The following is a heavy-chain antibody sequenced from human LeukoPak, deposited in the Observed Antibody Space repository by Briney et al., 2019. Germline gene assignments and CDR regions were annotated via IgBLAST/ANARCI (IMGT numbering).Heavy chain of an antibody. D-gene: IGHD5-18*01. V-gene: IGHV3-48*04. J-gene: IGHJ4*02. CDR2: ISSSGSTI. CDR1: GFTFSSYS. CDR3: ASVRGYSYGYDY. Sequence: PGGTLRLSCAASGFTFSSYSMNWVRQAPGKGLGWVSYISSSGSTIYYADSVKGRFNISRDNAKNSLYLQMNSLRADDTAVYYCASVRGYSYGYDYWGQGTLVTVSS.